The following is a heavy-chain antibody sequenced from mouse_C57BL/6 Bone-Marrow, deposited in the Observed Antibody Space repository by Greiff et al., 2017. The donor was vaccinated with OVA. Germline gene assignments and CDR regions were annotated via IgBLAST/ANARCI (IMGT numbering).Heavy chain of an antibody. V-gene: IGHV1-80*01. Sequence: QVQLKESGAELVKPGASVKISCKASGYAFSSYWMNWVKQRPGQGLEWIGQIYPGDGDTNYNGKFQGKATLTADKSSSTAYMQRSSLTSEDAAVYFCAREGGPYAMGCWGQGASVTVST. J-gene: IGHJ4*01. CDR1: GYAFSSYW. CDR3: AREGGPYAMGC. CDR2: IYPGDGDT.